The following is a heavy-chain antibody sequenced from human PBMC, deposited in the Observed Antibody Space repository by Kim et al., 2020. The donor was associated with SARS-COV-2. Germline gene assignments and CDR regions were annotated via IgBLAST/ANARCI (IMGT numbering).Heavy chain of an antibody. D-gene: IGHD3-3*02. CDR2: INHSGST. CDR3: ATELDAGWVDP. J-gene: IGHJ5*02. V-gene: IGHV4-34*01. CDR1: GGSFSGYY. Sequence: SETLSLTCAVYGGSFSGYYWSWIRQPPGKGLEWIGEINHSGSTNYNPSLKSRVTISVDTSKNQFSLKLSSVTAADTAVYYCATELDAGWVDPWGQGTLVTVSS.